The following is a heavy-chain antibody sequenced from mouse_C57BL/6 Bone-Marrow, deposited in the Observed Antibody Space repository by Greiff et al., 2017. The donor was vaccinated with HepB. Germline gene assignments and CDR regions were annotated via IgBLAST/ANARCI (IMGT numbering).Heavy chain of an antibody. Sequence: EVQVVESGGDLVKPGGSLKLSCAASGFTFSSYGMSWVHQTPDKRLEWVATISSGGSYTYYPDSVKGRFTISRDNAKNTLYLQMSSLKSEDTAMYYCARHTLLRAFAYWGQGTLVTVSA. CDR3: ARHTLLRAFAY. D-gene: IGHD1-1*01. CDR1: GFTFSSYG. CDR2: ISSGGSYT. V-gene: IGHV5-6*01. J-gene: IGHJ3*01.